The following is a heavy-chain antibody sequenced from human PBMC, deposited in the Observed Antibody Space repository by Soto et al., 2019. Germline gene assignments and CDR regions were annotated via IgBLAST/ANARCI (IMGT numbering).Heavy chain of an antibody. CDR1: GGTFSSYA. D-gene: IGHD2-2*01. J-gene: IGHJ6*02. CDR3: ARGNIVVVPAAIFYYHYGMDV. Sequence: SVKVSCKASGGTFSSYAISWVRQAPGQGLEWMGGIIPIFGTANYAQKFQGRVTITADESTSTAYMELSSLRSEDTAVYYCARGNIVVVPAAIFYYHYGMDVWGQGTTVTVSS. CDR2: IIPIFGTA. V-gene: IGHV1-69*13.